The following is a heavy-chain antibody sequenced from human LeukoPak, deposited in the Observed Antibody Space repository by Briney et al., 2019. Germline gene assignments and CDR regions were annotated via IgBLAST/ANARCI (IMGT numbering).Heavy chain of an antibody. CDR1: GYTLTELS. D-gene: IGHD2-15*01. CDR2: FDPEDGET. J-gene: IGHJ4*02. Sequence: ASVKVSCKVSGYTLTELSMHWVRQAPGKGLEWMGGFDPEDGETIYAQKFQGRVTMIEDTSTDTAYMELSSLRSEDTAVYYCATAFQVAATYDYWGQGTLVTVSS. V-gene: IGHV1-24*01. CDR3: ATAFQVAATYDY.